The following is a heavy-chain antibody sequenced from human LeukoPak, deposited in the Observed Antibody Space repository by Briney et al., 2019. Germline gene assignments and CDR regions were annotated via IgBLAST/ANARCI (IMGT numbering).Heavy chain of an antibody. CDR2: ISAYNGNT. J-gene: IGHJ4*02. CDR1: GYTFTSYG. D-gene: IGHD3-9*01. CDR3: ARGGRYFDWLSATYYFDY. Sequence: GASVKVSCKASGYTFTSYGISWVRQAPGQGLEWMGWISAYNGNTNYAQELQGRVTMTTDTSTSTAYMELRNLRSDDTAVYYCARGGRYFDWLSATYYFDYWGQGTLVTVSS. V-gene: IGHV1-18*01.